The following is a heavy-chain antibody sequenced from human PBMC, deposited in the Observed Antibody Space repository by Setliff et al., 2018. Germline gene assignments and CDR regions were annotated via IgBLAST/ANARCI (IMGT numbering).Heavy chain of an antibody. CDR1: GTSLDSIANGNQF. CDR2: INTSGST. V-gene: IGHV4-61*02. CDR3: ARGRAGHSSH. J-gene: IGHJ4*02. D-gene: IGHD4-4*01. Sequence: PSETLSLTCSVSGTSLDSIANGNQFWGWIRQPAGKGLEWIGRINTSGSTKYNPSLKSRVTMSVDTSKNRFSLKLSSVTAADTAVYYCARGRAGHSSHWGQGTLVTVSS.